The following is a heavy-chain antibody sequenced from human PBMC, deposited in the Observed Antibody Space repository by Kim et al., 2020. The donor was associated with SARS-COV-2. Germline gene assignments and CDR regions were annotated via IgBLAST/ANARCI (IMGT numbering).Heavy chain of an antibody. Sequence: GGSLRLSCAASGFTFSSYGMHWVRQAPGKGLEWVAVISYDGSNKYYADSVKGRFTISRDNSKNTLYLQMNSLRAEDTAVYYCAKPSGYDFYYYYGMDVWG. CDR3: AKPSGYDFYYYYGMDV. D-gene: IGHD5-12*01. CDR1: GFTFSSYG. CDR2: ISYDGSNK. J-gene: IGHJ6*01. V-gene: IGHV3-30*18.